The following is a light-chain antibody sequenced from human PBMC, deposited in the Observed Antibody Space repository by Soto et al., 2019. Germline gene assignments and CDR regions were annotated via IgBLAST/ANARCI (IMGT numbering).Light chain of an antibody. V-gene: IGLV2-14*01. CDR2: DVS. CDR1: SSDVGGYNY. Sequence: QSALTQPASVSGSPGQSITISCTGTSSDVGGYNYVSWYQQHPGKAPKLMIYDVSNRPSGVSNRFSGSKSGNTASLTISGLQAEDEADYYCSSYTSRRSVVFGGGTKLTVL. J-gene: IGLJ2*01. CDR3: SSYTSRRSVV.